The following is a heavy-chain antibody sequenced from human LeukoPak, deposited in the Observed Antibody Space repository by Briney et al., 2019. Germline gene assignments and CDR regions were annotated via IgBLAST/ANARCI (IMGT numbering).Heavy chain of an antibody. CDR1: GFTFSSYS. D-gene: IGHD5-12*01. J-gene: IGHJ6*02. Sequence: GGSLRLSCAASGFTFSSYSMNWVRQAPGKGLECVSSISSSSSYIYYADSVKGRFTISRDNAKNSLYLQMNSLRAEDTAVYYCARDIVATNYYYGMDVWGQGTTVTVSS. CDR2: ISSSSSYI. CDR3: ARDIVATNYYYGMDV. V-gene: IGHV3-21*01.